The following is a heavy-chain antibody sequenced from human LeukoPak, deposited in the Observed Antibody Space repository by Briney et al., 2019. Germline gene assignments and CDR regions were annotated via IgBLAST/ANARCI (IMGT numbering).Heavy chain of an antibody. CDR2: VIPLFNTP. Sequence: SVKASCKASGDNFNNFIITWVRQAPGQGLEWMGGVIPLFNTPNYAQKFQGRVTLATDEFTHTTYTELRSLGSDEPALFYSSGVDRSCFYIDGWGKGTTVTVSS. V-gene: IGHV1-69*05. CDR1: GDNFNNFI. J-gene: IGHJ6*03. CDR3: SGVDRSCFYIDG. D-gene: IGHD2-15*01.